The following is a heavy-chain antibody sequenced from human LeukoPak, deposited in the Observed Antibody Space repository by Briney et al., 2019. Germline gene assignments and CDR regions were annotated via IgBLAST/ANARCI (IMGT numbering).Heavy chain of an antibody. V-gene: IGHV1-46*01. CDR1: GSTFTSYY. CDR3: ARDNSVGDNAWWFDP. CDR2: INPTGSSK. J-gene: IGHJ5*02. Sequence: ASVKLSCKASGSTFTSYYIHWGRQAPGQRLEWMGLINPTGSSKGYAQKLQGRVTMTRDVSTSTDYMELSSLRAEDTAIYYCARDNSVGDNAWWFDPWGQGTLVTVSS. D-gene: IGHD1-26*01.